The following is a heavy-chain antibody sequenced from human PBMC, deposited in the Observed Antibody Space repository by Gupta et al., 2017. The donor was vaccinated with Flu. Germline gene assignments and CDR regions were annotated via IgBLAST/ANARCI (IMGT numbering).Heavy chain of an antibody. CDR3: AGDRGRFLNYFYYYGMDV. D-gene: IGHD1-26*01. CDR2: GT. Sequence: GTYYNPSLKSRVTMSIDTSKNQFSLKLRSVTVTDTAVYYCAGDRGRFLNYFYYYGMDVWGQGTTVTVSS. J-gene: IGHJ6*02. V-gene: IGHV4-4*07.